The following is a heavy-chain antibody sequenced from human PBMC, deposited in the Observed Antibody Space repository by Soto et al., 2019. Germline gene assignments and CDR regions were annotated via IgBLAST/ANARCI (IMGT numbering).Heavy chain of an antibody. Sequence: GGSLRLSCAASGFTFSGYSVNWVRQAPGKGLEWISYISSGSKTIYYADSVKGRFIVSRDNAKNSQYLQMNSLRDEDTAVYYCVREDIFGVRSFDYWGQGTLVTVSS. V-gene: IGHV3-48*02. CDR1: GFTFSGYS. CDR2: ISSGSKTI. D-gene: IGHD3-3*01. CDR3: VREDIFGVRSFDY. J-gene: IGHJ4*02.